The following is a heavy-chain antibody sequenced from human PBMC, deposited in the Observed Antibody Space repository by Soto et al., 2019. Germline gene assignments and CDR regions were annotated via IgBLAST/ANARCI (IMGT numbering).Heavy chain of an antibody. V-gene: IGHV3-53*01. D-gene: IGHD3-22*01. CDR2: IYSSGST. CDR1: GFTFSSND. J-gene: IGHJ3*01. Sequence: EVQLVESGGGLIQPGGSLRLSCAASGFTFSSNDMNWVRQAPGKGLEWVSLIYSSGSTSYSDSVKARFTISRDNSKTTLYLQMSSLRAEDTAVYYCATRPLLPGAPWGQGTMVTVSS. CDR3: ATRPLLPGAP.